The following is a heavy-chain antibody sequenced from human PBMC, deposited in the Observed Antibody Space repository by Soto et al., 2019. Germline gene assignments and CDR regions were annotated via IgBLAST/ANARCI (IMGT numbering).Heavy chain of an antibody. D-gene: IGHD3-3*02. Sequence: EVQLVESGGGLVQPGGSLRLSCAASGFTFSDRLMDWVRQAPGKGLEWVGRSRNRANSYTTEYAASVKGRFTMSRDDSGNSLYLHMDSLKTEDTAVYYCTRGQLGNHGWYIDLWGRGTLVTVSS. V-gene: IGHV3-72*01. CDR2: SRNRANSYTT. J-gene: IGHJ2*01. CDR3: TRGQLGNHGWYIDL. CDR1: GFTFSDRL.